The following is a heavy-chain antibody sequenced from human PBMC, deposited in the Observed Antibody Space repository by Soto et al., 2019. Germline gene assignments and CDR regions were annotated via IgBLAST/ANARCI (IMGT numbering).Heavy chain of an antibody. Sequence: SETLSLTCTVSGGSISSYYWSWIRQPPGKGLEWIGYIYYSGSTNYNPSLKSRVTISVDTSKNQFSLKLSSVTAADTAVYYCARAPYYDFWSGYPWSDPWGQGTLVTVSS. D-gene: IGHD3-3*01. CDR2: IYYSGST. CDR1: GGSISSYY. J-gene: IGHJ5*02. CDR3: ARAPYYDFWSGYPWSDP. V-gene: IGHV4-59*01.